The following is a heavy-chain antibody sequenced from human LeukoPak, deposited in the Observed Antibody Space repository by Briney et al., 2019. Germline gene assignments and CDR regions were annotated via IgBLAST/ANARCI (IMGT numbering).Heavy chain of an antibody. CDR2: IYYSGST. CDR1: GGSISSSSYY. CDR3: ARLGEGMVFGVVIISKNFDY. J-gene: IGHJ4*02. V-gene: IGHV4-39*01. Sequence: SETLSLTCTVSGGSISSSSYYWGWIRQPPGKGLEWIGSIYYSGSTYYNPSLKSRVTISVDTSKNQFSLKLSSVTAADTAVYYCARLGEGMVFGVVIISKNFDYWGQGTLVTVSS. D-gene: IGHD3-3*01.